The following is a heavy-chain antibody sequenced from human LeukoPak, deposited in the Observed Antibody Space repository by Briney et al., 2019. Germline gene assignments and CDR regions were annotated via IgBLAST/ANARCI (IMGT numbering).Heavy chain of an antibody. CDR3: AGGYCSSTSCSDFDY. J-gene: IGHJ4*02. D-gene: IGHD2-2*01. Sequence: SETLSLTCTVSGGSISSYYWSWIRQPPGKGLEWIGYIYYSGSTNYNPSLKSRVTISVDTSKNQFSLKLSSVTAADTAVYYCAGGYCSSTSCSDFDYWGQGTLVTVSS. CDR2: IYYSGST. V-gene: IGHV4-59*08. CDR1: GGSISSYY.